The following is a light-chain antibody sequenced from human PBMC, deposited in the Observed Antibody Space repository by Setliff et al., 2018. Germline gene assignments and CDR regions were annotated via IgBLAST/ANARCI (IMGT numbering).Light chain of an antibody. V-gene: IGLV1-40*01. J-gene: IGLJ1*01. CDR2: GNR. CDR3: QSYDSSLSGYI. CDR1: SSNIGAGYD. Sequence: QSVLTQTPSVSGAPGQRVTIFCTGSSSNIGAGYDVHWYQQLPGRAPKLLLYGNRYRPSGVPDRFSGSQSGTSGSLAITGLQAEDEADYYCQSYDSSLSGYIFGTGTRSPS.